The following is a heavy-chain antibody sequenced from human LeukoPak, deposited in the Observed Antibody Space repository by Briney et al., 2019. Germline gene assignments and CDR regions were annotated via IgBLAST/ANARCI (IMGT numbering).Heavy chain of an antibody. J-gene: IGHJ4*02. CDR1: GSTFSTYA. CDR2: IYNNGGST. D-gene: IGHD1-26*01. Sequence: GGSLRLSCTASGSTFSTYAMHWVRQSPGKGLEYVSAIYNNGGSTFYVNSVKGRFTISRDNSRNTLYLQMGSLRPEDMAVYYCARRGWDLSYFDYWGQGTLVTVSS. CDR3: ARRGWDLSYFDY. V-gene: IGHV3-64*01.